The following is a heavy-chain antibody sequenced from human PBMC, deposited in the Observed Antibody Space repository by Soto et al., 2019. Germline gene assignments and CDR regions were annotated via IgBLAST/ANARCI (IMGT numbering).Heavy chain of an antibody. CDR3: ARPHSSGSYYGVYFDY. D-gene: IGHD1-26*01. Sequence: SETLSLTCTVSGGSISSSSYYWGWIRQPPGKGLEWIGSIYYSGSTYYNPSLKSRVTISVDTSKNQFSLKLSSVTAADTAVYYCARPHSSGSYYGVYFDYWGQGTLVTVSS. V-gene: IGHV4-39*01. CDR2: IYYSGST. J-gene: IGHJ4*02. CDR1: GGSISSSSYY.